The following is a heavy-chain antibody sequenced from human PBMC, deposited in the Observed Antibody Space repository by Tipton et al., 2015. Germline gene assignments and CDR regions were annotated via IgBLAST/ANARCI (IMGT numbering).Heavy chain of an antibody. CDR2: IYYSGST. D-gene: IGHD4-23*01. J-gene: IGHJ4*02. CDR3: ARARGRHGGLFDS. Sequence: LRLSCTVSGGSISDYYWSWIRQSPGKGLEWIGYIYYSGSTNYNPSLKSRVTISVDTSKTQFSLKMSSVTASDTAVYYCARARGRHGGLFDSWGQGILVTVSS. CDR1: GGSISDYY. V-gene: IGHV4-59*01.